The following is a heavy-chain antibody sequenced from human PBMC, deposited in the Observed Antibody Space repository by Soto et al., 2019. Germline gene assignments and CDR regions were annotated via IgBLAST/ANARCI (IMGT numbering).Heavy chain of an antibody. Sequence: SETLSLTCTVTGGTIGGYYWTWIRQSAGGGLEWIGRIYSSWSTTYNPSLKSRVTISMDTSMNHFSLRLSSVTAADTAVYYCARGQRISACFHPWRQGPLVT. V-gene: IGHV4-4*07. CDR2: IYSSWST. D-gene: IGHD6-25*01. J-gene: IGHJ5*02. CDR1: GGTIGGYY. CDR3: ARGQRISACFHP.